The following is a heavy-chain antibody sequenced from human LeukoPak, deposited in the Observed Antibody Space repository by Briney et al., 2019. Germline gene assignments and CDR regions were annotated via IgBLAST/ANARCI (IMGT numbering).Heavy chain of an antibody. V-gene: IGHV3-30*01. CDR2: ISYDGSNK. D-gene: IGHD6-13*01. CDR3: ARDTGPYSSSWDYFDY. J-gene: IGHJ4*02. CDR1: GFSFSSYA. Sequence: PGRSLRHSCAASGFSFSSYAMHWVRQAPGKGLEWVAVISYDGSNKYYADSVKGRFTISRDNSKNTLYLQMNSLRAEDTAVYYCARDTGPYSSSWDYFDYWGQGTLVTVSS.